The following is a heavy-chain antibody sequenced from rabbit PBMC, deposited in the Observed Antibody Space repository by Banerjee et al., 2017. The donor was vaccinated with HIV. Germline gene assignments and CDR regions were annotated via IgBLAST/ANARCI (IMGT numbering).Heavy chain of an antibody. CDR2: IDPVLGST. J-gene: IGHJ3*01. V-gene: IGHV1S7*01. CDR1: GFDFSNYY. D-gene: IGHD4-1*01. Sequence: QLVESGGGLVTLGGSLTLTCKASGFDFSNYYMTWVRQAPGKGLEWIGYIDPVLGSTYYASWVNGRFTISSHNAQNTLYLQLNSLTAADSATYFCARDVSYVSGRGANDLWGQGTLVTVS. CDR3: ARDVSYVSGRGANDL.